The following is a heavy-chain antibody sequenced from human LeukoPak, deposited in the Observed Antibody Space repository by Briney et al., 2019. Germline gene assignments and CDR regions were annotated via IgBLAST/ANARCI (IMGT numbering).Heavy chain of an antibody. CDR1: GYTFTDYY. D-gene: IGHD3-10*01. Sequence: ASVKISCKVSGYTFTDYYMHWVQQAPGKGLEWMGLVDPEDGETIYAEKFQGRVTITADTSTDTAYMELSSLRSEDTAVYYCATDPRVLLWFGESNWGQGTLVTVSS. V-gene: IGHV1-69-2*01. J-gene: IGHJ4*02. CDR3: ATDPRVLLWFGESN. CDR2: VDPEDGET.